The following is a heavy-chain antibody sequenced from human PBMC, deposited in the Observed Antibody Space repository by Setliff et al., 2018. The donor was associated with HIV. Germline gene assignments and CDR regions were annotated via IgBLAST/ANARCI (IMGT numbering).Heavy chain of an antibody. CDR3: ASSGSGSYINWFGP. J-gene: IGHJ5*02. Sequence: PGGSLRLSCAASGLTFSTYAMSWVRQAPGKGLEWVSSIVGTGIGTYYADSVKGRFTISRDNDKNSVHLQMTSLRAEDTAVYYCASSGSGSYINWFGPWGQGTLVTVSS. V-gene: IGHV3-23*01. CDR1: GLTFSTYA. D-gene: IGHD3-10*01. CDR2: IVGTGIGT.